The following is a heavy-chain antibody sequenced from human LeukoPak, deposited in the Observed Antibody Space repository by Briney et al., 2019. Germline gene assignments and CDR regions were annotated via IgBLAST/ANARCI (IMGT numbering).Heavy chain of an antibody. CDR2: IIPIYGTA. CDR3: ARDRGELRFLGGFDY. J-gene: IGHJ4*02. V-gene: IGHV1-69*05. Sequence: VKVSCKASGGTFSSYAISWVRQAPGQGLEWMGRIIPIYGTANYAQKFQGRVTITTDESTSTAYMELSSLRSEDTAVYYCARDRGELRFLGGFDYWGQGTLVTVSS. CDR1: GGTFSSYA. D-gene: IGHD3-3*01.